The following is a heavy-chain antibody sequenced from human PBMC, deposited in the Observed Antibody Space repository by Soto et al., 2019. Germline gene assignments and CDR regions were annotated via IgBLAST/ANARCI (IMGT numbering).Heavy chain of an antibody. V-gene: IGHV3-53*01. CDR2: IYSGGST. CDR1: GFTVSSNY. CDR3: ARGTVESGTHKSFDY. J-gene: IGHJ4*02. D-gene: IGHD1-26*01. Sequence: EVQLVESGVGLIQPGGSLRLSCAASGFTVSSNYMSWVRQAPGKGLEWVSVIYSGGSTYYADSVKGRFTISRDNSKNTLYLQMTSLRAEDTAVYYCARGTVESGTHKSFDYWGQGTLVTVSS.